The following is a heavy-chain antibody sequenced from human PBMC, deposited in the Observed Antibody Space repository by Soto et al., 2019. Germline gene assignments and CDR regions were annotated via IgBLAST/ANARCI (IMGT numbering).Heavy chain of an antibody. CDR2: IDPSDSYT. Sequence: RESLTIYFTGSGYSFTRYWISWVRQMPGKGLEWMGRIDPSDSYTNYSPSFQGHVTISADKSISTAYLQWSSLKASDTAMYYCARPDSSSSGMDVWGQGTTVTVSS. J-gene: IGHJ6*02. V-gene: IGHV5-10-1*01. D-gene: IGHD6-6*01. CDR1: GYSFTRYW. CDR3: ARPDSSSSGMDV.